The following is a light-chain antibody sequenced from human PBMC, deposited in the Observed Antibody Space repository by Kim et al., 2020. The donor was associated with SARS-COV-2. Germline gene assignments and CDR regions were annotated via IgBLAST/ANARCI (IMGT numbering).Light chain of an antibody. Sequence: SYELTQPPSVSVSPGQTASITCSGDKLGDKYVCXYQQKPGQSPVLVIYEESKRPSGIPERFSGSNSGNTATLTISGTQAMDEADYYSQAWGSSTVVFGGG. V-gene: IGLV3-1*01. CDR2: EES. CDR1: KLGDKY. CDR3: QAWGSSTVV. J-gene: IGLJ2*01.